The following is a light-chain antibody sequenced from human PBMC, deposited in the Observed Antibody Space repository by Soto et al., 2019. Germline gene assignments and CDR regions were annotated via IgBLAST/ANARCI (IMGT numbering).Light chain of an antibody. V-gene: IGKV3-20*01. CDR1: QGFRRRN. Sequence: EFWLTQSPGTLSLSPGEGPTLSCRASQGFRRRNLAWYQQKPGQAPRLLIYGTSSRATGIPDRFSGSGSGTDFTLTISRLEPEDFAVYYCQQYGSSRWTFGHGTKVEIK. CDR2: GTS. J-gene: IGKJ1*01. CDR3: QQYGSSRWT.